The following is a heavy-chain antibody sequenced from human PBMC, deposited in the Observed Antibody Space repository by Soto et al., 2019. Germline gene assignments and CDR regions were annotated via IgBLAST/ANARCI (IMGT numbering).Heavy chain of an antibody. CDR3: ARRDGAFDV. J-gene: IGHJ3*01. CDR1: GFSISASGVG. Sequence: ITLQESGPTQVKTTETLTLTCSVSGFSISASGVGVGWIRQPPGQAPEWLALIFWNNDKYFSPSLRNRLTVTQDTSKNQVFLGMTNVDPADTATYYCARRDGAFDVWGHGTLVTVSS. CDR2: IFWNNDK. V-gene: IGHV2-5*01.